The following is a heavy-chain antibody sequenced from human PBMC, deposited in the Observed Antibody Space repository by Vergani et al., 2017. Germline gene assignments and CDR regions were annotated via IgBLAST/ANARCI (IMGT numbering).Heavy chain of an antibody. CDR1: GGSISSSNW. CDR2: IYHSGST. Sequence: QVQLQESGPGLVKPSETLSLTCTVSGGSISSSNWWSWVRQPPGKGLEWIGEIYHSGSTNYNPSLKSRVTISVDKSKNQFSLKLSSVTAADPAVYYCARVFFYSRANGWFDPWGQGTLVTVSS. CDR3: ARVFFYSRANGWFDP. D-gene: IGHD6-13*01. V-gene: IGHV4-4*02. J-gene: IGHJ5*02.